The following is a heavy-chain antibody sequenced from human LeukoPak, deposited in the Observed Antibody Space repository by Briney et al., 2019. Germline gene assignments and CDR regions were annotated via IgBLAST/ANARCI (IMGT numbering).Heavy chain of an antibody. D-gene: IGHD4-17*01. V-gene: IGHV3-23*01. CDR1: GITFRNYA. CDR3: GKDPNGDYIGAFDF. Sequence: GGSLRLSCVASGITFRNYAVTWVHQAPGKGLEWVSSITGSGDTRRYADSVKGRFTISRDNSVDTLYLQMNSLSAEDTAIYYCGKDPNGDYIGAFDFWGRGTMVTVSS. J-gene: IGHJ3*01. CDR2: ITGSGDTR.